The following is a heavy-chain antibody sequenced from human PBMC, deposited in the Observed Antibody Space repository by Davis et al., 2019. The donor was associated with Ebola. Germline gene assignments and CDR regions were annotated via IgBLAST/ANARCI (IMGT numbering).Heavy chain of an antibody. CDR2: ISAYNGYT. CDR1: GYTFTNYG. CDR3: ARGGVYCSGGRCYSGNYYYHGMDV. V-gene: IGHV1-18*01. D-gene: IGHD2-15*01. Sequence: ASVKVSCKASGYTFTNYGLTWVRQAPGQGLEWMGWISAYNGYTKYAENFQGRVTMTTDTPTSTAYMELRSLRSDDTAVYYCARGGVYCSGGRCYSGNYYYHGMDVWGQGTTVTVSS. J-gene: IGHJ6*02.